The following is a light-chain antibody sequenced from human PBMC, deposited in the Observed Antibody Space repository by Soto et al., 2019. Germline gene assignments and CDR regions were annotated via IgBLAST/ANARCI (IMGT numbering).Light chain of an antibody. CDR2: GNT. CDR3: QSYDTGLSGPVV. CDR1: GSHIGAGFD. J-gene: IGLJ2*01. Sequence: QSVLTQPPSLSGAPGQNIIISCTGGGSHIGAGFDVHWYQQLPGTAPKLLIYGNTNRPSGVPDRFSGSKSGTSASLVITGLQAEDEADYYCQSYDTGLSGPVVFGGGTKLTVL. V-gene: IGLV1-40*01.